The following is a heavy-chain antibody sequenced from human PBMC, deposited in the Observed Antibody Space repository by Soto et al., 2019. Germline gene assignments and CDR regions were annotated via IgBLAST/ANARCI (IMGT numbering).Heavy chain of an antibody. CDR1: GGSFSGYY. Sequence: SETLSLTCAVYGGSFSGYYWSWIRQPPGKGLEWIGEINHSGSTNYNPSLKSRVTISVDTSKNQFSLKLSSVTAADTAVYYCARGVVASPGYYYYGMDVWGQGTTVTVSS. D-gene: IGHD2-15*01. J-gene: IGHJ6*02. CDR2: INHSGST. V-gene: IGHV4-34*01. CDR3: ARGVVASPGYYYYGMDV.